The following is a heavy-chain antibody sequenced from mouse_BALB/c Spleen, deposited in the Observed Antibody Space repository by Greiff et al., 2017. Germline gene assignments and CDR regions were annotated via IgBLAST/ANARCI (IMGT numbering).Heavy chain of an antibody. Sequence: LQQPGAELVKPGASVKMSCKASGYTFTSYNMHWVKQTPGQGLEWIGAIYPGNGDTSYNQKFKGKATLTADKSSSTAYMQLSSLTSEDSAVYYCARSPTGTRAMDYWGQGTSVTVSS. CDR2: IYPGNGDT. D-gene: IGHD4-1*02. CDR3: ARSPTGTRAMDY. V-gene: IGHV1-12*01. J-gene: IGHJ4*01. CDR1: GYTFTSYN.